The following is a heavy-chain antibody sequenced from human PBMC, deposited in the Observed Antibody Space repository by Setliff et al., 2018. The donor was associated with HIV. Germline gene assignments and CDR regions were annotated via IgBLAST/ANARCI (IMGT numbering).Heavy chain of an antibody. V-gene: IGHV1-18*01. Sequence: ASVKVSCKASGYTFTSYGISWVRQAPGQGLEWMGWISAYNGNTNYAQTLQGRVTLTTDTSSNTAYMELRSLRSDDTAIYYCARDLFRWAAAGPNYFDSWGQGTLVTVSS. CDR3: ARDLFRWAAAGPNYFDS. CDR1: GYTFTSYG. J-gene: IGHJ4*02. CDR2: ISAYNGNT. D-gene: IGHD6-13*01.